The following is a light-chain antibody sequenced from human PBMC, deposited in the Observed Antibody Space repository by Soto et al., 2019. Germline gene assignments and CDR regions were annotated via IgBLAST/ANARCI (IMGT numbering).Light chain of an antibody. J-gene: IGKJ2*01. Sequence: DIQMTQSPSTLSPSVGDRVTITCRASQSVDTYLAWYHQKPGKAPKLLIYDASSLENGVPSRFSGSGSGTEFTLTMSSLQPDDFATYYCHQYNSDSPTFGQGTKLEIK. V-gene: IGKV1-5*01. CDR1: QSVDTY. CDR2: DAS. CDR3: HQYNSDSPT.